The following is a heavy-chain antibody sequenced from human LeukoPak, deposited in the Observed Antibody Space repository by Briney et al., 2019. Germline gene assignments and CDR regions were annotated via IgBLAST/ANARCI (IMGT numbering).Heavy chain of an antibody. CDR3: ARLSSRWGGYFDY. V-gene: IGHV5-51*01. CDR2: IFPGDSGT. D-gene: IGHD3-16*01. CDR1: GYDFSNYW. Sequence: GESLKISCQGSGYDFSNYWIGWVRQMPRKGLEWMGNIFPGDSGTRYSPSFQGQVTISADKSISTAYLQWSSLKASDTAIYYCARLSSRWGGYFDYWGQGTLVTVSS. J-gene: IGHJ4*02.